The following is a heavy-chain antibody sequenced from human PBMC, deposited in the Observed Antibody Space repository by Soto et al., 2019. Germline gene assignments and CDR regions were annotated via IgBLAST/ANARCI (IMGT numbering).Heavy chain of an antibody. J-gene: IGHJ4*02. CDR1: GFTFSSYG. D-gene: IGHD5-12*01. V-gene: IGHV3-30*18. Sequence: GGSLRLSCAASGFTFSSYGMHWVRQAPGKGLEWVAVISYDGSNKYYADSVKGRFTISRDNSKNTLYLQMNSLRAEDTAVYYCAKDKRDGYAYYFDYWGQGTLVTVSS. CDR2: ISYDGSNK. CDR3: AKDKRDGYAYYFDY.